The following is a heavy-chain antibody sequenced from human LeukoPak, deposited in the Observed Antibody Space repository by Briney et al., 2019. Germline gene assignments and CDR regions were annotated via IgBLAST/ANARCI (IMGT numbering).Heavy chain of an antibody. CDR2: ITPTSGGT. Sequence: ASVKVSCKASGYTFTSYYMHWVRQAPGQGLEWMGQITPTSGGTNHVQKFQGRVTMTRDTSITTAYMELSRLTSDDTAVYYCTRGGADYWGQGTLVTVSS. D-gene: IGHD1-26*01. V-gene: IGHV1-2*06. CDR1: GYTFTSYY. CDR3: TRGGADY. J-gene: IGHJ4*02.